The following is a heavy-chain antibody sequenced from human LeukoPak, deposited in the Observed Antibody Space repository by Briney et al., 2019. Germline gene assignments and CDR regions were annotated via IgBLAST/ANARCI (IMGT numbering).Heavy chain of an antibody. CDR2: MNPNSGNT. Sequence: ASVKVSFKSSGYTFTIYDINWVRQATGQGLEWMGWMNPNSGNTGYAQKFQGRVTMTRNTSISTAYMELSSLRSEDTAVYYCARHHESRYCSSTSCPSGWFDPWGQGTLVTVSS. D-gene: IGHD2-2*01. V-gene: IGHV1-8*01. CDR1: GYTFTIYD. CDR3: ARHHESRYCSSTSCPSGWFDP. J-gene: IGHJ5*02.